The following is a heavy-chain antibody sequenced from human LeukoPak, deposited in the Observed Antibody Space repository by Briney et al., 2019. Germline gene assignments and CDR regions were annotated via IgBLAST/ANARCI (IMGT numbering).Heavy chain of an antibody. D-gene: IGHD2-2*01. Sequence: PSETLSLTCTVSGGSISSYYWSWIRQPAGKGLECIGRIYTSGSTNYNPSLKSRVTMSVDTSKNQFSLKLSSVTAADTAVYYCARQQFDCSSTSCYGGAFDIWGQGTMVTVSS. V-gene: IGHV4-4*07. CDR3: ARQQFDCSSTSCYGGAFDI. CDR2: IYTSGST. J-gene: IGHJ3*02. CDR1: GGSISSYY.